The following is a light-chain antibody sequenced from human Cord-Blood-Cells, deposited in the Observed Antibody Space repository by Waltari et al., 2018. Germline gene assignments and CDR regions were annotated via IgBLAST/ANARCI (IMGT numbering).Light chain of an antibody. Sequence: EIVLTQSPGTLSLSPGERATLSCRASQSVSRSYLDWYQQKPGQAPRLLIYGASSRATGIPDRFSGSGSGTDFTLTISRLEPEDFAVYYCQQYGSSSYTFGQGTKLEIK. V-gene: IGKV3-20*01. CDR1: QSVSRSY. J-gene: IGKJ2*01. CDR3: QQYGSSSYT. CDR2: GAS.